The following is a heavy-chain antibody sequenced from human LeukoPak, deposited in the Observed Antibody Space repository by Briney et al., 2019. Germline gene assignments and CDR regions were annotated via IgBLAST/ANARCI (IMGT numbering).Heavy chain of an antibody. CDR3: ARARGAAIFQSAFDI. Sequence: SETLSLTCTVSGGSISSYYWSWTRQPPGKGLEWIGYIYYSGSTNYNPSLKSRVTISVDTSKNQFSLKLTSVTAADTAVYYCARARGAAIFQSAFDIWGQGTMVTVSS. J-gene: IGHJ3*02. V-gene: IGHV4-59*01. CDR1: GGSISSYY. CDR2: IYYSGST. D-gene: IGHD5-24*01.